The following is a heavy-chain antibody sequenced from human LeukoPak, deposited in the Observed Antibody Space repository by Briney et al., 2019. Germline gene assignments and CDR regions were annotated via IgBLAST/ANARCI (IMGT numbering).Heavy chain of an antibody. CDR2: ISSSSSYI. V-gene: IGHV3-21*01. Sequence: GGSLRLSCAASGFTFSSYSMNWVRQAPGKGLEWVSSISSSSSYIYYADSVKGRFTISRDNARNSLYLQMNSLRAEDTAVYYCARGGGLDAFDIWGQGTMVTVSS. J-gene: IGHJ3*02. D-gene: IGHD2-15*01. CDR1: GFTFSSYS. CDR3: ARGGGLDAFDI.